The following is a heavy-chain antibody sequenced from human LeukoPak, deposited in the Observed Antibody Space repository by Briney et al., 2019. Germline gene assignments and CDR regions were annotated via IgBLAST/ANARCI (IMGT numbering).Heavy chain of an antibody. CDR1: GGSISSGYY. V-gene: IGHV4-38-2*02. D-gene: IGHD5-18*01. CDR2: IYHSGST. Sequence: PSETLSLTCTVSGGSISSGYYWGWIRQPPGKGLEWIGSIYHSGSTYYNPSLKSRVTISVDTSKNQFSLKLSSVTAADTAVYYCATQLWSYYYYMDVWGKGTTVTVSS. J-gene: IGHJ6*03. CDR3: ATQLWSYYYYMDV.